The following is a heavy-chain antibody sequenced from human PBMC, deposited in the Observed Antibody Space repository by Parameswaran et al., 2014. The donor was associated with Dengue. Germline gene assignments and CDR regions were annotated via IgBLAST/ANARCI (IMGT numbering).Heavy chain of an antibody. CDR3: ARGRVVTDAG. Sequence: VRQAPGKGLEWVSYISSSGSTIYYADSVKGRFTISRDNAKNSLYLQMNSLRAEDTAVYYCARGRVVTDAGWGQGNPGHRLL. CDR2: ISSSGSTI. D-gene: IGHD2-21*02. V-gene: IGHV3-48*03. J-gene: IGHJ4*02.